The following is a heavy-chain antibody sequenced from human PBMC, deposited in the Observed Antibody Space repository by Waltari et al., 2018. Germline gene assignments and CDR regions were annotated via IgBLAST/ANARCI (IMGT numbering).Heavy chain of an antibody. CDR1: GFTLGNYG. Sequence: QVQLVGSGGGVVPPGRSLHLSWVASGFTLGNYGMHWVRQAPGKALEWVAVIWYNGSNKDYIDSVKCRFTISRDNSKNTLYLQMNSLRAEDTAIYYCARSRNVVISYGMDVWGQGTTVTVSS. V-gene: IGHV3-33*01. D-gene: IGHD3-22*01. CDR3: ARSRNVVISYGMDV. CDR2: IWYNGSNK. J-gene: IGHJ6*02.